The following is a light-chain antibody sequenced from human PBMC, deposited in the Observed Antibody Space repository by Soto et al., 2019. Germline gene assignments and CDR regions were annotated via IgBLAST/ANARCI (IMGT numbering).Light chain of an antibody. CDR3: DSYTSSSPYV. CDR2: EVS. Sequence: QSVLTQPASVSGSPGQSITISCTGTSSDVGGYDYVSWYQQHPGKAPKLMIYEVSNRPSGVPNRFSGSKSGNTASLTISGLQAEDEAHYYCDSYTSSSPYVFGTGTKLTVL. CDR1: SSDVGGYDY. J-gene: IGLJ1*01. V-gene: IGLV2-14*01.